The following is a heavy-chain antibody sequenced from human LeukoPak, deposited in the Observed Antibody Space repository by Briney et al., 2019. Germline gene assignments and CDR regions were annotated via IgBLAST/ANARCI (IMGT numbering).Heavy chain of an antibody. V-gene: IGHV4-39*01. CDR1: GASVSSSCY. Sequence: PSETLSLTCTVSGASVSSSCYWGWIRQSPGKGLEWIASIYFRGGTYYNPSLKSRVTISVDTTKNVCSLKLTSVAAAETAVYYCVRHIAMGSPLYDWGQGTLVTVS. J-gene: IGHJ4*02. CDR2: IYFRGGT. D-gene: IGHD6-13*01. CDR3: VRHIAMGSPLYD.